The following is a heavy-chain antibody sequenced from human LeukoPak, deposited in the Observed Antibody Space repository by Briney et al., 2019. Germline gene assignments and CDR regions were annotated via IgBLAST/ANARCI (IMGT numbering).Heavy chain of an antibody. D-gene: IGHD1-26*01. J-gene: IGHJ2*01. Sequence: GGSLRLSCAASGFTVSSNYMTWIRQAPGKGLEWVSYISISGTTIFYTDSVKGRFTIYRDNAKNSLYLQMNSLRAEDTAVYYCARVHIEGWFFDLWGRGTLVTVSS. V-gene: IGHV3-11*04. CDR1: GFTVSSNY. CDR3: ARVHIEGWFFDL. CDR2: ISISGTTI.